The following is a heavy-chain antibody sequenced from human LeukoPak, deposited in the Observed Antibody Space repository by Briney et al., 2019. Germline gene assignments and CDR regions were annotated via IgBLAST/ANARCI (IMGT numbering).Heavy chain of an antibody. Sequence: GGSLRLSCAASGFTVSSNYMSWVRQAPGKGLEWVSVIYSGGSTYYADSVKGRFTISRDNYKNTLYLQMNSLRAEDTAVYYCARVVGYCSSTSCYYYYYYYMDVWAKGPRSPSP. D-gene: IGHD2-2*01. V-gene: IGHV3-66*02. CDR2: IYSGGST. J-gene: IGHJ6*03. CDR3: ARVVGYCSSTSCYYYYYYYMDV. CDR1: GFTVSSNY.